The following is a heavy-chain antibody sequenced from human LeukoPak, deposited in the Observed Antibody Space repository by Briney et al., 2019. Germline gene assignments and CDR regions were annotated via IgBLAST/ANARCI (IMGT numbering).Heavy chain of an antibody. CDR1: GFTFSNFW. Sequence: GGSLRLSCAASGFTFSNFWRSWVRQAPGKGLEWVANIKQDGSEKYYVDSVKGRFTISRDNAKSSLYLQMNSLRAEDTAVYYCARDRGSSSDYWGQGALVTVSS. J-gene: IGHJ4*02. CDR3: ARDRGSSSDY. V-gene: IGHV3-7*01. D-gene: IGHD6-6*01. CDR2: IKQDGSEK.